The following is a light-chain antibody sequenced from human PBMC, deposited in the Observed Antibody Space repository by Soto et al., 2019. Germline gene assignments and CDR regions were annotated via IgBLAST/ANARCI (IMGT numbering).Light chain of an antibody. Sequence: AIRMTQSPSSFSASTGDRVTITCRASQGISSYLAWYQQKPGKAPKLLMYAASTLQSGVPSRFSGSGSGTDFTLTISCLQSEDFATYYCQQYYSYPLTFGQGTKVEIK. CDR2: AAS. CDR1: QGISSY. J-gene: IGKJ1*01. V-gene: IGKV1-8*01. CDR3: QQYYSYPLT.